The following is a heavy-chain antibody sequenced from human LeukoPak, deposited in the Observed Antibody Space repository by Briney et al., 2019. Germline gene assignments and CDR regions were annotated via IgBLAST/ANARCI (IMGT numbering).Heavy chain of an antibody. CDR2: IYYSGST. D-gene: IGHD3-22*01. CDR3: ASRTMIVGSFDY. J-gene: IGHJ4*02. Sequence: PSETLSLTCTVSGGSISSYYWSWVRQPPGKGRECFGYIYYSGSTNYNPSLKSRVTISVDTSKNQFSLKLSSVTAADTAAYYCASRTMIVGSFDYWGQGTLVTVSS. V-gene: IGHV4-59*01. CDR1: GGSISSYY.